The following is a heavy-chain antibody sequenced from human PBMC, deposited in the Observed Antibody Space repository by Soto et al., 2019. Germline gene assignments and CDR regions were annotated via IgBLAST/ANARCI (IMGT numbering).Heavy chain of an antibody. CDR3: ARAAPNFWSGYPNFFDY. Sequence: GGSLRLTCAASGVTFSNFEMNWVRQAPGKGLEWVSYISSSANTIYYADSVKGRFTVSRDNAKNSLYLQMHSLRAEDTAVYYCARAAPNFWSGYPNFFDYWGQGTMVTVSS. D-gene: IGHD3-3*01. J-gene: IGHJ4*02. CDR2: ISSSANTI. CDR1: GVTFSNFE. V-gene: IGHV3-48*03.